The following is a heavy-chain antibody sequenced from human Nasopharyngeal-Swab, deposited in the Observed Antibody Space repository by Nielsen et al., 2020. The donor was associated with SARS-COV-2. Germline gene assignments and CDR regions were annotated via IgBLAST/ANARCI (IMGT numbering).Heavy chain of an antibody. J-gene: IGHJ6*02. CDR3: AKDRARGGMDV. CDR2: ISGSGGST. Sequence: GESLKISCAASGFTFSSYAMSWVRQAPGKGLEWVSAISGSGGSTYYADSVKGRFTISRDNSKNTLYLQMNSLRAEDTAVYHCAKDRARGGMDVWGQGTTVTVSS. V-gene: IGHV3-23*01. D-gene: IGHD3-10*01. CDR1: GFTFSSYA.